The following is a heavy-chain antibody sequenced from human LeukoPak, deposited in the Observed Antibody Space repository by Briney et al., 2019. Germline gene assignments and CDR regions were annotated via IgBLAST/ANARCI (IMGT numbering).Heavy chain of an antibody. J-gene: IGHJ4*02. CDR3: ARDNHPAGYFDY. CDR2: IWYDGSNK. D-gene: IGHD6-19*01. V-gene: IGHV3-33*01. CDR1: GYTFTGYY. Sequence: SCKASGYTFTGYYMHWVRQAPGKGLEWVAVIWYDGSNKYYADSVKGRFTISRDNSKNTLYLQMNSLRAEDTAVYYCARDNHPAGYFDYWGQGTLVTVSS.